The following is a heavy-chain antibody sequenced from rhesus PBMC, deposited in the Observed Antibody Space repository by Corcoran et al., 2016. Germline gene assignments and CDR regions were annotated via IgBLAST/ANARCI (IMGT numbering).Heavy chain of an antibody. D-gene: IGHD6-13*01. CDR2: IYGSSGST. J-gene: IGHJ2*01. Sequence: VQLQESGPGVVKPSETLSLTCGVSGYSISSGYDWSCLRPPPGKGLEEFGYIYGSSGSTNYNPSLKNRVTISKDTSKNQFSLKLSSVTAADTAVYYCAREGYNTWWYFDLWGPGTPITISS. V-gene: IGHV4-127*01. CDR1: GYSISSGYD. CDR3: AREGYNTWWYFDL.